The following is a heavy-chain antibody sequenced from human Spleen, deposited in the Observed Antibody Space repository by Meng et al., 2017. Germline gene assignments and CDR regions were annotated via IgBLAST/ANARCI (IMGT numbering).Heavy chain of an antibody. Sequence: QVLLRVSVPECVNPSHHLSLPSLASGGSITSGGYYWSCIRHLPGKGLEWIGYIYHGGSSYYNPSLKSRVAISIDTSKNQFSLMLSSVTAADTALYFCARGIQTRYISIWYNWFDPWGQGTLVTVSS. D-gene: IGHD6-13*01. J-gene: IGHJ5*02. CDR2: IYHGGSS. CDR1: GGSITSGGYY. V-gene: IGHV4-31*03. CDR3: ARGIQTRYISIWYNWFDP.